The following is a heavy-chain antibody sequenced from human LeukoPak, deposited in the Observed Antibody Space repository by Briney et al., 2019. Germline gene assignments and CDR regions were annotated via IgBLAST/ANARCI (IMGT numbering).Heavy chain of an antibody. CDR2: ITGSGDRI. CDR3: ARDRYYYDSSGTRWFDS. V-gene: IGHV3-23*01. J-gene: IGHJ5*01. Sequence: GGSLRLSCAASGFRFSSYGMSWVRQAPGKGLEWVSAITGSGDRIYYADSVKGRFTISRDNSKNTLFLQMNSLRAEDTAVYYCARDRYYYDSSGTRWFDSWGQGTLVTVSS. D-gene: IGHD3-22*01. CDR1: GFRFSSYG.